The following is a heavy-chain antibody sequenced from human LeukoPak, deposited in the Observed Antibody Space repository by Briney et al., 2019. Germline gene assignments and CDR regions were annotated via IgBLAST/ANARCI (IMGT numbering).Heavy chain of an antibody. D-gene: IGHD1-26*01. CDR2: ISKDGSST. V-gene: IGHV3-74*01. CDR1: GFTFSSYW. J-gene: IGHJ4*02. CDR3: ARGEVGVGATHDY. Sequence: GSLRLSCAASGFTFSSYWMHWVRPAPGKGLVWVSRISKDGSSTYYADSVKGRFTISRDNAKNTLYLQMNSLRAEDTAVYYCARGEVGVGATHDYWGQGTLVTVSS.